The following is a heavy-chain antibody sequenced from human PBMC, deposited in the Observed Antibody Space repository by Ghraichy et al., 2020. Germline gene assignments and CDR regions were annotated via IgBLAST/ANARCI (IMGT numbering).Heavy chain of an antibody. J-gene: IGHJ4*02. CDR1: GFTFNTYY. D-gene: IGHD5-18*01. V-gene: IGHV3-7*04. CDR3: GRGGYIYGSNPVDY. Sequence: GGSLRLSCAASGFTFNTYYMTWVRQAPGQGLEWVANIKQDGSEKYYVESVKGRFTISRDNAKDSVYLQMNSLRAEDTAVYYCGRGGYIYGSNPVDYWGQGTQGIVSS. CDR2: IKQDGSEK.